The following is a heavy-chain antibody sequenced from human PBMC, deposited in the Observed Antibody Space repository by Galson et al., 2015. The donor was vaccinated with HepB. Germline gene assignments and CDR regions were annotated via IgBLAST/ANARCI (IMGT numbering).Heavy chain of an antibody. D-gene: IGHD3-10*01. J-gene: IGHJ6*02. CDR3: ARYYYGSGSYQNYYYGMDV. CDR2: MNPNSGNT. Sequence: SVKVSCKASGYTFTSYDINWVRQATGQGLEWMGWMNPNSGNTGYAQKFQGRVTMTRNTSISTAYMELSSLRSENTAVYYCARYYYGSGSYQNYYYGMDVWGQGTTVTVSS. CDR1: GYTFTSYD. V-gene: IGHV1-8*01.